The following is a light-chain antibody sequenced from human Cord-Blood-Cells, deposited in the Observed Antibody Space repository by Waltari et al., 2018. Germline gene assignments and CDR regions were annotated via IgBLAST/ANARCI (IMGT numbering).Light chain of an antibody. J-gene: IGKJ3*01. CDR1: QSVSSSY. CDR3: QQYGSSQFT. Sequence: ELVLTQSPGTLSLPPGERATLSCRASQSVSSSYLAWDQQKPGQAPRLLIYGASSRATGIPDRFSGSGSGTDFTLTISRLEPEDFAVYYCQQYGSSQFTFGPGTKVDIK. V-gene: IGKV3-20*01. CDR2: GAS.